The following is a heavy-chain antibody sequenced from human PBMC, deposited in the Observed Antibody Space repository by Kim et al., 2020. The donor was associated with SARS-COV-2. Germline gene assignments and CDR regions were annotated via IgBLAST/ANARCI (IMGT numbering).Heavy chain of an antibody. CDR3: ARDLTGGSGSYSDGMDV. CDR2: ISTGSTTI. J-gene: IGHJ6*01. V-gene: IGHV3-48*02. CDR1: GFTFSSYG. D-gene: IGHD3-10*01. Sequence: GGSLRLSCAASGFTFSSYGMNWVRQAPGKGPEWISYISTGSTTINYADSVKGRFTISRDNAENSLYVQMDSLRDEDTADYYCARDLTGGSGSYSDGMDV.